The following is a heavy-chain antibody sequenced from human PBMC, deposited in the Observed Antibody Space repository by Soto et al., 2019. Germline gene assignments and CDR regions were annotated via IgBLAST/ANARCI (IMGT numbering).Heavy chain of an antibody. Sequence: SETLSLTCTVSGGSISSSTYYWGWIRQPPGKGLEWIGSIHYSGSTYYNPSLKSRVTISVDTSKNQFSLKLSSVTAADTAVYYCARHIGDIVVVPAALRWFDPWGQGTLVTVSS. D-gene: IGHD2-2*01. CDR3: ARHIGDIVVVPAALRWFDP. CDR2: IHYSGST. J-gene: IGHJ5*02. CDR1: GGSISSSTYY. V-gene: IGHV4-39*01.